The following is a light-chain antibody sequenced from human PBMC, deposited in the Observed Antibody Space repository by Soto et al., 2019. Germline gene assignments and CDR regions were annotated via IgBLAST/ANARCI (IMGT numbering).Light chain of an antibody. J-gene: IGKJ1*01. CDR2: KAS. Sequence: DIQRTQSPSSLSASVGDRVTIPCRASQSISSWLAWYQQKPGKAPKLLIYKASSLESGVPSRFSGSGSGTEFTLTISSLQPDDFATYYCQQYNSYGTFGQGTKVDIK. CDR3: QQYNSYGT. V-gene: IGKV1-5*03. CDR1: QSISSW.